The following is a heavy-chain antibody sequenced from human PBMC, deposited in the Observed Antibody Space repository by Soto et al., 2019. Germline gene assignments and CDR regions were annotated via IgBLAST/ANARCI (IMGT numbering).Heavy chain of an antibody. D-gene: IGHD1-26*01. Sequence: HPGGSLRLSCVVSGFSVSGGSIFWVRQATGKGLEWVSLMHRGGSTYYADSVKGRFTISRDNSKNTLYLQMNSLRAEDTAVYYCATYSGNYERYGVYYGMDVWGQGTTVTVSS. J-gene: IGHJ6*02. CDR1: GFSVSGGS. CDR3: ATYSGNYERYGVYYGMDV. CDR2: MHRGGST. V-gene: IGHV3-53*01.